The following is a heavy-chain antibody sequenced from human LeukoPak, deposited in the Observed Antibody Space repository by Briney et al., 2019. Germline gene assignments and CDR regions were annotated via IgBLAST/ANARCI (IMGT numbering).Heavy chain of an antibody. J-gene: IGHJ4*02. CDR1: GGSVTSDY. CDR2: NHYGGST. CDR3: ARRTIRGVHHYFDY. D-gene: IGHD3-10*01. V-gene: IGHV4-59*08. Sequence: SETLSLTCNVAGGSVTSDYWSWIRQPSGRGLEWLGFNHYGGSTNVNPSLESRVTISLDTSKNQFSLKLNSVTAADPAVYYCARRTIRGVHHYFDYWGQGILVTVSS.